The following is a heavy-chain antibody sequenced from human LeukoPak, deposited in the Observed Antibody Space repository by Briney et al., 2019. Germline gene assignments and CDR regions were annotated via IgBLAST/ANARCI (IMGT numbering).Heavy chain of an antibody. CDR2: VYPDDSNT. CDR1: GYSFTSYW. D-gene: IGHD5-18*01. Sequence: GESLKISCKGSGYSFTSYWIGWVRQMPGKGLEWMGIVYPDDSNTIYSPSFQGQVTISAGKSISTAYLQWSSLKASDTAMYYCARPETGSAYGYYVYWGQGTLVTVSS. CDR3: ARPETGSAYGYYVY. J-gene: IGHJ4*02. V-gene: IGHV5-51*01.